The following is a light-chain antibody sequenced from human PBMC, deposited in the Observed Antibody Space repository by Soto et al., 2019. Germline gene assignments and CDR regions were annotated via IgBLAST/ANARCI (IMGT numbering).Light chain of an antibody. CDR1: SSNIGSHN. J-gene: IGLJ1*01. Sequence: QSVLTQPPSVSAAPGQKVTISCSGTSSNIGSHNVSWYQQLPGTAPKLLMYESDKRPSGIPDRFSGSKSGTPATLGITGLQTGDEADYYCGTWDSSLNGPYVFGSGTKVT. CDR2: ESD. V-gene: IGLV1-51*02. CDR3: GTWDSSLNGPYV.